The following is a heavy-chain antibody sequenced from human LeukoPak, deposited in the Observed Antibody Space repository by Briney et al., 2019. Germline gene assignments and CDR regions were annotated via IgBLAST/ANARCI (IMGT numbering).Heavy chain of an antibody. Sequence: GGSLRLSCAASGFTFSSYAMSWVRQAPGKGLEWVSAISGSGGSTYYADSVKGRFTISRDNSKNTLYLQMNSLRAEDTAVYYCAKGYCSSTSRSLLHYYYYYGMDVWGQGTTVTVSS. CDR1: GFTFSSYA. J-gene: IGHJ6*02. V-gene: IGHV3-23*01. CDR2: ISGSGGST. CDR3: AKGYCSSTSRSLLHYYYYYGMDV. D-gene: IGHD2-2*01.